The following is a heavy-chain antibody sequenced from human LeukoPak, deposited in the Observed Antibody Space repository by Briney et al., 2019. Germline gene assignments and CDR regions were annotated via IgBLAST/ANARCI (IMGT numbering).Heavy chain of an antibody. CDR2: ISSGGST. J-gene: IGHJ4*02. Sequence: PGGSLRLSCAASGFTFINYAMSWVRQAPGKGLEWISAISSGGSTYYADSVKGRFTISRDNSKNTLYLQMNSLRAEDTAVYYCAKDLGVGAPGVFDYWGQGTLVTVSS. V-gene: IGHV3-23*01. CDR1: GFTFINYA. CDR3: AKDLGVGAPGVFDY. D-gene: IGHD1-26*01.